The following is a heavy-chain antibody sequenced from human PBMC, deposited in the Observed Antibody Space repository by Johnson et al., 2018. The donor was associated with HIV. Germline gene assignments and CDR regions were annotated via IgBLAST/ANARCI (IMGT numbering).Heavy chain of an antibody. V-gene: IGHV3-15*01. CDR3: TTPSGSYVSSYDAFDI. CDR1: GFIFSNSW. CDR2: IKSKTDGGTT. J-gene: IGHJ3*02. Sequence: VRLVESGGGLVKPGGSLRLSCAASGFIFSNSWMSWVRQAPGKGLEWVGRIKSKTDGGTTDYAAPVKGRFTISRDDSKNTLYLQMNSLKTEDTAVYYCTTPSGSYVSSYDAFDIWGQGTMVTVSS. D-gene: IGHD1-26*01.